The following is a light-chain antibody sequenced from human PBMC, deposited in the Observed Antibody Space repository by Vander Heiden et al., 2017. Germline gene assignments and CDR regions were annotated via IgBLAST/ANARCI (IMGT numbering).Light chain of an antibody. J-gene: IGKJ2*01. CDR2: AAC. CDR3: QQSDSTPYT. Sequence: DTQMTQAPSSLSASVGDRVTITCRASQSISSYFNWYQQKPGKAPKLLIYAACSFQSGVPSRFSGCGSGTDFTLTISRLQPEDFATFDCQQSDSTPYTFGQGTKLEIK. CDR1: QSISSY. V-gene: IGKV1-39*01.